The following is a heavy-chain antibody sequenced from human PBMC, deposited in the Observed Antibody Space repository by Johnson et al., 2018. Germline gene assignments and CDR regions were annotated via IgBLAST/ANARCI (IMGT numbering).Heavy chain of an antibody. D-gene: IGHD6-6*01. J-gene: IGHJ6*03. Sequence: QEQLGQSGGGVVQPRRSLRLSCAASGFTFSSYGMHWVRQAPGKGLEGVAVLSYDGSNKYYADSVKGRFTSSRDNSKNTLYLQMNSLREEDTAVYYCAKRGYSSSSEPWFFNYMDVWCKGTTVTVSS. CDR1: GFTFSSYG. V-gene: IGHV3-30*18. CDR3: AKRGYSSSSEPWFFNYMDV. CDR2: LSYDGSNK.